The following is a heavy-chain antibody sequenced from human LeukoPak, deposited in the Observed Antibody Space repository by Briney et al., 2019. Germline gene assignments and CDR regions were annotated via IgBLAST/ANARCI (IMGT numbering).Heavy chain of an antibody. Sequence: SETLSLTCTVSGGSISSYYWSWIRQPPGKGLEWFGYIYYSGSTNYNPSLKSRVTISVDTSKNQFSLKLSSVTAADTAVYYCARYDGYRLPAFDIWGQGTMVTVSS. V-gene: IGHV4-59*01. CDR2: IYYSGST. D-gene: IGHD5-24*01. CDR3: ARYDGYRLPAFDI. J-gene: IGHJ3*02. CDR1: GGSISSYY.